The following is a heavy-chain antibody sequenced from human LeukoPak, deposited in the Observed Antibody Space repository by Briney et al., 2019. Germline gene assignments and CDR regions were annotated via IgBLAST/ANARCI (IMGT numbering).Heavy chain of an antibody. D-gene: IGHD2-15*01. V-gene: IGHV3-23*01. Sequence: GSLRLSCAASGFTFSSYGMSWVRQAPGKGLEWVSAISGSGGSTYYADSVKGRFTISRDNAKNSLYLQMNSLRAEDTALYYCARDGGDCSGDSCYVDYWGQGTLVTVSS. J-gene: IGHJ4*02. CDR3: ARDGGDCSGDSCYVDY. CDR1: GFTFSSYG. CDR2: ISGSGGST.